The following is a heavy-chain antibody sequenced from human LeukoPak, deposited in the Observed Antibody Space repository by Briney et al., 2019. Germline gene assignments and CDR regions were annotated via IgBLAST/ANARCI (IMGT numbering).Heavy chain of an antibody. CDR2: IYYSGST. D-gene: IGHD3-22*01. Sequence: KASETLSLTSTVSGGSSSSSSYYWGWIRQPPGKGLEWIGSIYYSGSTYYNPSLKSRITISVDTSKNQFSLKLSSVTAADTAVYYCARDVLYYYDSSGYYPGDYWGQGALVTVSS. V-gene: IGHV4-39*07. CDR1: GGSSSSSSYY. CDR3: ARDVLYYYDSSGYYPGDY. J-gene: IGHJ4*02.